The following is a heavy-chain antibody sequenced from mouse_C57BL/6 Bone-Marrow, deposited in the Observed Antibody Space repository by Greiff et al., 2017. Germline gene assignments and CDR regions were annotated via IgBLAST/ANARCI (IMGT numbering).Heavy chain of an antibody. Sequence: VQLQQSGPELVKPGASVKISCKASGYAFSSSWMNWVKQRPGKGLEWIGRIYPGDGDTNYTGKFKGKATLTADQSSSTAYMQLSRLTSEDSAVYFCARAYGRCYWYFDVWGTGTTVTVSS. CDR2: IYPGDGDT. CDR1: GYAFSSSW. V-gene: IGHV1-82*01. J-gene: IGHJ1*03. D-gene: IGHD1-1*01. CDR3: ARAYGRCYWYFDV.